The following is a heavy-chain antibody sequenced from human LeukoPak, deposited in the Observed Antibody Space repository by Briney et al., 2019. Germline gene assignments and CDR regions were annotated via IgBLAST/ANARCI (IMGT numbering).Heavy chain of an antibody. Sequence: GGSLRLSCAASGFTFSSYSMNWVRQAPGQGLEWVSSISSSSSYIYYADSVKGRFTISRDNAKNSLYLQMNSLRAEDTAVYYCAREGYSYGQRYFDYWGQGTLVTVSS. D-gene: IGHD5-18*01. CDR1: GFTFSSYS. V-gene: IGHV3-21*01. J-gene: IGHJ4*02. CDR3: AREGYSYGQRYFDY. CDR2: ISSSSSYI.